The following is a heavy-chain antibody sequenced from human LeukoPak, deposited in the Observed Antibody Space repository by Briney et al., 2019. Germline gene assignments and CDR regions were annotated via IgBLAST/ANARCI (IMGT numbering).Heavy chain of an antibody. V-gene: IGHV3-23*01. Sequence: GGSLRLSCAASGFTFGSSGMSWVRQAPGKGLEWVAGISSSATYTYYADSVKGRFSISRDSSKNILYLQMNSLRAEDTAVYYCAKDRCSNGIGCYYYYMDVWGKGTTVTISS. CDR3: AKDRCSNGIGCYYYYMDV. CDR2: ISSSATYT. J-gene: IGHJ6*03. D-gene: IGHD2-8*01. CDR1: GFTFGSSG.